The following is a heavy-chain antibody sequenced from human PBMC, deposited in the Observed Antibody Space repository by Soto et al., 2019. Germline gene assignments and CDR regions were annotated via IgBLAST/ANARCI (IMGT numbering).Heavy chain of an antibody. CDR1: GGSLSDYF. V-gene: IGHV4-34*01. CDR3: ARGGISHWAYFDYMDV. CDR2: INHLGSI. D-gene: IGHD2-21*01. J-gene: IGHJ6*03. Sequence: QVQLQQWGAGLLKPSETLSLTCVVSGGSLSDYFWSWIRQPPGMALEWIGEINHLGSINYNPSLKSRVTMPVDQSKNQFSLTLNAVTAAETATYYCARGGISHWAYFDYMDVCHRGTTVTVSS.